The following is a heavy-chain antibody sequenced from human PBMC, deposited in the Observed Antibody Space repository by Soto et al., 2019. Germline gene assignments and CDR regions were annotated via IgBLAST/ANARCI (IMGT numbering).Heavy chain of an antibody. D-gene: IGHD5-18*01. CDR1: GGSISSYY. V-gene: IGHV4-59*01. J-gene: IGHJ4*02. CDR3: ARGGSGYSYGLDALGY. CDR2: IYYSGST. Sequence: PSETLSLTCTVSGGSISSYYWSWIRQPPGKGLEWIGYIYYSGSTNYNPSLKSRVTISVDTSKNQFSLKLSSVTAADTAVYYCARGGSGYSYGLDALGYWGQGTLVTVSS.